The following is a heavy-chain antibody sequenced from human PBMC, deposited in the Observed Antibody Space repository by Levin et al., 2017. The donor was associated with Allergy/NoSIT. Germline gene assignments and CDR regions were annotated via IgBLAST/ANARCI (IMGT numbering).Heavy chain of an antibody. D-gene: IGHD2-15*01. Sequence: GGSLRLSCAASGFTFSSYAMSWVRQAPGKGLEWVSAISGSGGSTYYADSVKGRFTISRDNSKNTLYLQMNSLRAEDTAVYYCAKVAGDVVVAVGLCSNWGQGTLVTVSS. CDR2: ISGSGGST. CDR1: GFTFSSYA. CDR3: AKVAGDVVVAVGLCSN. J-gene: IGHJ4*02. V-gene: IGHV3-23*01.